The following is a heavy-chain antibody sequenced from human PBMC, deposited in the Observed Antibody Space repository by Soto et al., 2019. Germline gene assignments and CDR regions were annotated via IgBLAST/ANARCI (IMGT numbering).Heavy chain of an antibody. CDR1: GFTFSSYS. V-gene: IGHV3-21*01. Sequence: PEGSLRLSCAASGFTFSSYSMNWVRQAPGKGLEWVSSISSSSSYIYYADSVKGRFTISRDNAKNSLYLQMNSLRAEDAAVYYCARSRTVGMDVWGQGTTVTVSS. D-gene: IGHD2-21*02. CDR2: ISSSSSYI. CDR3: ARSRTVGMDV. J-gene: IGHJ6*02.